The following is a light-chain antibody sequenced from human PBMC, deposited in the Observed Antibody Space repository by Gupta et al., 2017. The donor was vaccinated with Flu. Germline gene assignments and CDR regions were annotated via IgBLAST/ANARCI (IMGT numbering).Light chain of an antibody. Sequence: YTVTITFRASQDSQTWLVWYQQTPGKSPNVLIHCASALQIGVPSRFSGRGSGTIFSLTISNLQPEDFAVYYCQQANSFPITFGQGTRLEIK. CDR3: QQANSFPIT. J-gene: IGKJ5*01. CDR2: CAS. CDR1: QDSQTW. V-gene: IGKV1-12*01.